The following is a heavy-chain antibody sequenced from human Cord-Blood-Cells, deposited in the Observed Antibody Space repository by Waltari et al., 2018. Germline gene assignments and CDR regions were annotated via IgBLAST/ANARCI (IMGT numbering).Heavy chain of an antibody. D-gene: IGHD5-12*01. V-gene: IGHV1-69*01. J-gene: IGHJ4*02. CDR2: IIPIFGTA. Sequence: QVQLVQSGAEVKKPGSSVNVSCKASGGTFTRYPLTWVRQTPGQGLAWMGGIIPIFGTANYAQKFQGRVTITADESTSTAYMEMSSLGSEDTAVYYCARRKERADIVATTPFDYWGQGTLVTVSS. CDR3: ARRKERADIVATTPFDY. CDR1: GGTFTRYP.